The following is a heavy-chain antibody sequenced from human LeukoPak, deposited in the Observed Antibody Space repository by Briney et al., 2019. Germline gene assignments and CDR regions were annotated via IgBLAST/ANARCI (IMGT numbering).Heavy chain of an antibody. CDR3: AKGPGSYVHYYYYMDV. D-gene: IGHD1-26*01. CDR1: GFTFSSYS. Sequence: PGGSLRLSCAASGFTFSSYSMNWVRQAPGKGLEWVSSISSSSSYIYYADSVKGRFTISRDNSKNTLYLQMNSLRAEDTAVYYCAKGPGSYVHYYYYMDVWGKGTTVTVSS. J-gene: IGHJ6*03. V-gene: IGHV3-21*04. CDR2: ISSSSSYI.